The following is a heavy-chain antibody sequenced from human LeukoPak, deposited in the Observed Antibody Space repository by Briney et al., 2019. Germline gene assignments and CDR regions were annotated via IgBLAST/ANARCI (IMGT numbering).Heavy chain of an antibody. Sequence: SETLSLTCTVSGGSISSFYWNWIRQPPGKGLEWIGEINHSGSTNYNPSLKSRVTISVDTSKNQFSLKLSSVTAADTAVYYCAILYYYDSSGYYHWGQGTLVTVSS. CDR1: GGSISSFY. CDR3: AILYYYDSSGYYH. V-gene: IGHV4-34*01. CDR2: INHSGST. J-gene: IGHJ5*02. D-gene: IGHD3-22*01.